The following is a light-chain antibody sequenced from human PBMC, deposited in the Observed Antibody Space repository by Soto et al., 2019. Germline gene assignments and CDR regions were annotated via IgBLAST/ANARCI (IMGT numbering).Light chain of an antibody. CDR2: AAS. J-gene: IGKJ1*01. CDR3: QKYNSASLT. V-gene: IGKV1-27*01. CDR1: HSISSY. Sequence: IHRCQTKSSLSASMGDGVTITCRASHSISSYLNWYQQKPGKVPKLLIYAASSLQSGVPSRFSGSGSGTDFTLTISSLQPEDVATYYCQKYNSASLTFGEGTKVDIK.